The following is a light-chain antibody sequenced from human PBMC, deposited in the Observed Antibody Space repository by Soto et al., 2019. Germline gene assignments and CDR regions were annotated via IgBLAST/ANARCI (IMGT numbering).Light chain of an antibody. V-gene: IGLV2-14*03. CDR2: DVS. J-gene: IGLJ1*01. CDR1: ASDAGAFNY. CDR3: SSYTSSSLYV. Sequence: QSVLTQPASVSGSPGQSITISCAGSASDAGAFNYVSWYQQHPGKAPKLLIYDVSNRPSGVSNRFSGSKSGNTASLTISGLQAEDEADYYCSSYTSSSLYVFGTGTKLTVL.